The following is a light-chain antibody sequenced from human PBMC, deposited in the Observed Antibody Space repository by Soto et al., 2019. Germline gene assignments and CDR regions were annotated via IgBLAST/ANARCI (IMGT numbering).Light chain of an antibody. CDR2: EVN. CDR3: GSYTSSSTLGV. Sequence: QSALTQPASVSGSPGQSITISCTGTSSDVGGYNYVSWYQHHPGKAPKLMIYEVNNRPSGGSNRFSGSKSGNTASLTISGRLAEDEADYYGGSYTSSSTLGVFGTGTKLTVL. CDR1: SSDVGGYNY. J-gene: IGLJ1*01. V-gene: IGLV2-14*01.